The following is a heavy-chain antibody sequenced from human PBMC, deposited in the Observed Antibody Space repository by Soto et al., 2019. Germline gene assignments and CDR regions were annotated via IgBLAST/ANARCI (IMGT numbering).Heavy chain of an antibody. J-gene: IGHJ3*02. CDR2: IIPILGIA. Sequence: QVRLVQSGAEVKKPGSSVKVSCKASGGTFSSYTISWVRQAPGQGLEWMGRIIPILGIANYAQKFQGRVTITADKSTSTAYMELSSLRSEDTAVYYCARWVAVARNAFDIWGQGTMVTVSS. V-gene: IGHV1-69*02. CDR3: ARWVAVARNAFDI. CDR1: GGTFSSYT. D-gene: IGHD6-19*01.